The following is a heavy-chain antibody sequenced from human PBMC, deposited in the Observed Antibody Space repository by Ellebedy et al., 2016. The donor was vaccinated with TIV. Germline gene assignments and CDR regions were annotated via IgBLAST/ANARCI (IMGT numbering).Heavy chain of an antibody. V-gene: IGHV4-61*08. J-gene: IGHJ4*02. CDR3: ARGGASSKYFDF. CDR1: GGSISNSDYY. Sequence: MPSETLSLTCTVSGGSISNSDYYWSWIRQPPGKGLEWIGFIYYSGSTNYNPSLKSRVTISVDTSKNQFSLELSSVTAADTAVYYCARGGASSKYFDFWGQGTLVTVSS. CDR2: IYYSGST.